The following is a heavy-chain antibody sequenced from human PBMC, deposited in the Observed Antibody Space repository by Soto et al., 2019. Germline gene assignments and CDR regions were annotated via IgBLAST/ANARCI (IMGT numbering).Heavy chain of an antibody. CDR3: CRGYFYSWFDP. V-gene: IGHV4-34*01. CDR2: INHSGST. D-gene: IGHD3-9*01. CDR1: GGSFSDYY. Sequence: SETLSLTCAVYGGSFSDYYWSWIRQPPGKGLEWIGEINHSGSTKFNPSLRSRVTISVDTSKNQSSLKLNSVTAADTAVYYCCRGYFYSWFDPWGQGTLVTVSS. J-gene: IGHJ5*02.